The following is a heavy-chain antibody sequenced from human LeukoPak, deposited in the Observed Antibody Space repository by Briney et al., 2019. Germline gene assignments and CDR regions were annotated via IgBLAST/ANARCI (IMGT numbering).Heavy chain of an antibody. CDR2: IYSGGST. D-gene: IGHD5-18*01. V-gene: IGHV3-53*01. CDR3: ARESGYSYVGY. Sequence: GGSLRLSCAASGFTVSSNYMSWVRQAPGKGLEWVSVIYSGGSTYYADSVKGRFTISRDNSKNTLYLQMNSLRAEDTAVYYCARESGYSYVGYWGQGTQVTVSS. CDR1: GFTVSSNY. J-gene: IGHJ4*02.